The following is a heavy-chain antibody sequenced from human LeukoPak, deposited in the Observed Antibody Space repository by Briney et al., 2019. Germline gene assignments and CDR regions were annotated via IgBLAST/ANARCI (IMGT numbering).Heavy chain of an antibody. CDR2: ISYDGSNK. CDR3: ARGQDGFRGSDAFDI. J-gene: IGHJ3*02. Sequence: PGGSLRLSCAASGFTFSSYAMHWVRQAPGKGLEWVAVISYDGSNKYYADSVKGRFTISRDNSKNTLYLQMNSLRAEDTAVYYCARGQDGFRGSDAFDIWGQGTMVTVSS. V-gene: IGHV3-30-3*01. CDR1: GFTFSSYA. D-gene: IGHD3-10*01.